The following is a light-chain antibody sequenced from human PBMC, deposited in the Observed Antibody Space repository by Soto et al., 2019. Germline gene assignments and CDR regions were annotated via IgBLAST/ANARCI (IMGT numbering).Light chain of an antibody. CDR1: QSVSSN. CDR2: GAY. V-gene: IGKV3-15*01. J-gene: IGKJ1*01. Sequence: EIVMTQSPATLSVSPGDRATLSCRASQSVSSNLAWYQQKPGQAPRLLIYGAYTRATGIPARFSGSGSGTEFTLTISSLQSEDFAVYYCQPYNNWPRTVGPGTQVDIK. CDR3: QPYNNWPRT.